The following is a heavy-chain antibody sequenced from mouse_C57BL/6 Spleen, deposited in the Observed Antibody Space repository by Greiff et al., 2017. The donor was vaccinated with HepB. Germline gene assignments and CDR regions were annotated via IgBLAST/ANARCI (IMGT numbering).Heavy chain of an antibody. CDR3: ARGGTAQATYYYAMDY. D-gene: IGHD3-1*01. CDR1: GYTFTSYW. Sequence: VQLKQPGAELVKPGASVKMSCKASGYTFTSYWITWVKQRPGQGLEWIGDIYPGSGSTNYNEKFKSKATLTVDTSSSTAYMQLSSLTSEDSAVYYCARGGTAQATYYYAMDYWGQGTSVTVSS. CDR2: IYPGSGST. V-gene: IGHV1-55*01. J-gene: IGHJ4*01.